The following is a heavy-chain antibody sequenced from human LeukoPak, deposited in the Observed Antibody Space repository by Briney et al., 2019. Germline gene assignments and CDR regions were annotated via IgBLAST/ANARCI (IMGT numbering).Heavy chain of an antibody. CDR3: ARHYEDIVLMVYAWYYFDY. Sequence: SETLSLTCTVSGGSISSSSYYWGWIRQPPGKGLEWIGSIYYSGSTYYNPSLKSRVTISVDTSKSQFSLKLSSVTAADTAVYYCARHYEDIVLMVYAWYYFDYWGQGTLVTVSS. J-gene: IGHJ4*02. CDR1: GGSISSSSYY. CDR2: IYYSGST. D-gene: IGHD2-8*01. V-gene: IGHV4-39*01.